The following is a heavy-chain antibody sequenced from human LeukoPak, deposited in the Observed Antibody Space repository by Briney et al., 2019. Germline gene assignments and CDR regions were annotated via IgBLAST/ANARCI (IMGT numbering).Heavy chain of an antibody. CDR1: GFTFSSYW. J-gene: IGHJ6*02. CDR2: INSDGSST. Sequence: GGSLRLSCAASGFTFSSYWMHWVRQAPGKGLVWVSRINSDGSSTSYADSVKGRFTISRDNAKNTLYLQMNSLRAEDTAVYYCARDSIQLWFSYYYYYGMDVWGQGTTVTVSS. CDR3: ARDSIQLWFSYYYYYGMDV. V-gene: IGHV3-74*01. D-gene: IGHD5-18*01.